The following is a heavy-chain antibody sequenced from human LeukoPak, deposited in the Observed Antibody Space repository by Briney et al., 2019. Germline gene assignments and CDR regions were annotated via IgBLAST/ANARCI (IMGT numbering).Heavy chain of an antibody. V-gene: IGHV3-23*01. J-gene: IGHJ4*02. CDR1: GFTFSSYT. D-gene: IGHD1-7*01. CDR3: GVPQVELIN. Sequence: GGSLRLSCAASGFTFSSYTMSWVRQAPGKGLEWVSGISAGGGNTYYADSVKGRFTISRDNSKNTLYLQMNSLRAEDTAVYYCGVPQVELINRGQGTLVTVSS. CDR2: ISAGGGNT.